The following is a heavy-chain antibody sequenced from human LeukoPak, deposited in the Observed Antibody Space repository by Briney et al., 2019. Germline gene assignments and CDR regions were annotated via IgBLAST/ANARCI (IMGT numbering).Heavy chain of an antibody. J-gene: IGHJ6*03. V-gene: IGHV1-18*01. D-gene: IGHD3-9*01. Sequence: GASVKVSCKASGYTFTSYGISWVRQAPGQGLEWMGWISAYNGNTNYAQKLQGRVTMTTDTSTSTAYMELRSLRSDDTAVYYCARGPPQVGYFDWLLVYYYYYYMDVWGKGTTVTISS. CDR1: GYTFTSYG. CDR3: ARGPPQVGYFDWLLVYYYYYYMDV. CDR2: ISAYNGNT.